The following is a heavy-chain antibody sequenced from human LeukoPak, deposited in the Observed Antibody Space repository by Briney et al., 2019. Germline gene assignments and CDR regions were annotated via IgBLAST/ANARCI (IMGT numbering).Heavy chain of an antibody. Sequence: GGSLRLSCAASGFTFSSYWMHWVRRAPGKGLVWVSRINTDGSSTTYADSVKGRFTISRDNAKNTLYLQMSSLTAEDTAVYYCATAEASAGLFAYWGQGTLVTVSS. J-gene: IGHJ4*02. CDR3: ATAEASAGLFAY. V-gene: IGHV3-74*01. CDR2: INTDGSST. D-gene: IGHD6-13*01. CDR1: GFTFSSYW.